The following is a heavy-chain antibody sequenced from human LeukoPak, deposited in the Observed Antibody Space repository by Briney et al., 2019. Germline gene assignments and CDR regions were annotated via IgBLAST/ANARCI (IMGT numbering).Heavy chain of an antibody. CDR3: AKGPHTDGWHYLDY. CDR2: ISGFGIVT. V-gene: IGHV3-23*01. Sequence: GGSLRLSCAASEVTFTNYAMSWVRQSPGKGLEWVSTISGFGIVTNYAESVKGRFTISRDNSHNTLYLQMTSLRAEDTAIYYCAKGPHTDGWHYLDYWGQGTLVTVSS. J-gene: IGHJ4*02. D-gene: IGHD5-24*01. CDR1: EVTFTNYA.